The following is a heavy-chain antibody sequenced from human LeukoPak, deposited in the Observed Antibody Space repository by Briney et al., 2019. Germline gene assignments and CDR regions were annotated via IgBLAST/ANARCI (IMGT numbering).Heavy chain of an antibody. D-gene: IGHD6-13*01. V-gene: IGHV4-4*07. CDR2: IYTSGST. CDR1: GCSTSSYY. CDR3: ARDGVSAAGPYGDY. Sequence: SETLSLTCTVSGCSTSSYYWRWIRQPAGKGLEWIGRIYTSGSTNYNPSLKSRVTMSVDMSKNQFSLKLSSVTAADTAVYYCARDGVSAAGPYGDYWGQGILVTVSS. J-gene: IGHJ4*02.